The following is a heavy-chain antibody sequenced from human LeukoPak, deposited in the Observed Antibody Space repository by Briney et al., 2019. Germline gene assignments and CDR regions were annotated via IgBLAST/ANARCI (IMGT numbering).Heavy chain of an antibody. Sequence: SETLSLTCTVSGGSISSGGYYWSWIRQPPGKGLEWIGHIYHSGSTYYNPSLKSRVTISVDRSKNQFSLKLSSVTAADTAVYYCARVYSSGSRAFQHWGQGTLVTVSS. J-gene: IGHJ1*01. D-gene: IGHD6-19*01. CDR2: IYHSGST. V-gene: IGHV4-30-2*01. CDR1: GGSISSGGYY. CDR3: ARVYSSGSRAFQH.